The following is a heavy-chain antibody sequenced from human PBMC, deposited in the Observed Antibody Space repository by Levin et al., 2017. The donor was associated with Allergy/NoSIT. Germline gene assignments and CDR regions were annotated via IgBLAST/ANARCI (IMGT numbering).Heavy chain of an antibody. V-gene: IGHV4-34*01. D-gene: IGHD5-18*01. J-gene: IGHJ4*02. Sequence: SETLSLTCAVYGGSFSGYYWSWIRQPPGKGLEWIGEINHSGSTNYNPSLKSRVTISVDTSKNQFSLKLSSVTAADTAVYYCARGRRYSYWGQGTLVTVSS. CDR3: ARGRRYSY. CDR2: INHSGST. CDR1: GGSFSGYY.